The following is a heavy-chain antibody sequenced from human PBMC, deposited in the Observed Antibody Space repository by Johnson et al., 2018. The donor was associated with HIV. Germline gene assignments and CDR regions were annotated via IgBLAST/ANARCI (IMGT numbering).Heavy chain of an antibody. CDR3: ARDYGDDEVPDAFDI. CDR2: ISYDGSNK. V-gene: IGHV3-30*19. D-gene: IGHD4-17*01. CDR1: GFTFSSYG. J-gene: IGHJ3*02. Sequence: QVQLVESGGGVVQPGRSLRLSCAASGFTFSSYGMHWVRQAPGKGLEWVAVISYDGSNKYYADSVKGRFTISRDNSKNTLYLQMNSLRAEDTAVYYCARDYGDDEVPDAFDIWGQGTMVTVSS.